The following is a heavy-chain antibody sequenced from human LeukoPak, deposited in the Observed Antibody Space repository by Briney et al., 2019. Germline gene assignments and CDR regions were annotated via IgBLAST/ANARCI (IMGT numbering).Heavy chain of an antibody. Sequence: PGGSLRLSCAASGFAFSSHGMHWVRQAPGKGLEWVALISYDGSDKYYADSVKGRFTISRDNSKNTLYLQMNSLRVEDTAVYYCARDIRVARTKDRWFNADGSDIWGQGTMVTVSS. J-gene: IGHJ3*02. CDR3: ARDIRVARTKDRWFNADGSDI. CDR2: ISYDGSDK. CDR1: GFAFSSHG. V-gene: IGHV3-30*03. D-gene: IGHD4-23*01.